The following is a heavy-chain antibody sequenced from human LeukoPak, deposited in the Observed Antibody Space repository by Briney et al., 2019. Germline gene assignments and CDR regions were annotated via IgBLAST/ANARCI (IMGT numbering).Heavy chain of an antibody. CDR3: AKRGVVIRVILVGFHKEAYYFDS. V-gene: IGHV3-30*18. Sequence: PGGSLRLSCAASGFTFSSYGMHWVRQAPGKGLEWVAVISYDGSNKYYADSVKGRFTISRDNPKNTLYLQMTSLRAEDTAVYFCAKRGVVIRVILVGFHKEAYYFDSWGQGALVTVSS. CDR1: GFTFSSYG. J-gene: IGHJ4*02. CDR2: ISYDGSNK. D-gene: IGHD3-22*01.